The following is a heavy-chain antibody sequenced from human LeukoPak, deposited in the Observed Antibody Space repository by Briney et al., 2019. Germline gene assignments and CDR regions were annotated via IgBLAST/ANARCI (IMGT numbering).Heavy chain of an antibody. CDR1: GFTFSSYA. J-gene: IGHJ1*01. Sequence: PGGSLRLSCAASGFTFSSYAMSWVRQAPGKGLEWVSAISGSGGSTYYADSVKGRFTISRDNSKNALYLQMNSLRAEDTAVYYCAKEAGDSSGYYPGYFQHWGQGTLVTVSS. D-gene: IGHD3-22*01. CDR3: AKEAGDSSGYYPGYFQH. CDR2: ISGSGGST. V-gene: IGHV3-23*01.